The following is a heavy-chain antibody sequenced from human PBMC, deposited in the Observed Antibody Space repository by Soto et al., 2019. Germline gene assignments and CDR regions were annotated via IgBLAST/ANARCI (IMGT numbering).Heavy chain of an antibody. Sequence: SETLSLTCTVSGASISSSYWSWIRQSPERGLEWVAYVYHTGATNYNPSLKSRVTISLDTSKGQFSLNLTSLTTADTAVYFCARGGNRYSNVASGVGGFDFWGQGSLVTVSS. CDR3: ARGGNRYSNVASGVGGFDF. D-gene: IGHD5-12*01. CDR1: GASISSSY. CDR2: VYHTGAT. J-gene: IGHJ4*02. V-gene: IGHV4-59*01.